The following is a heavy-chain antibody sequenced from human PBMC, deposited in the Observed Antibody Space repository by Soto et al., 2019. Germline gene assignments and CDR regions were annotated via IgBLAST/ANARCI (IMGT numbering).Heavy chain of an antibody. CDR1: GFTFSGYY. D-gene: IGHD2-8*01. V-gene: IGHV3-11*06. CDR2: ISSSSSYT. J-gene: IGHJ1*01. CDR3: ARGGRFDIVHEH. Sequence: GGSLRLSCAASGFTFSGYYMSWIRQAPGKGLEWVSYISSSSSYTNYADSVKGRFTISSDNAKNSLYLQMNSLRAEDTAVYYCARGGRFDIVHEHWGQGTLVTVSS.